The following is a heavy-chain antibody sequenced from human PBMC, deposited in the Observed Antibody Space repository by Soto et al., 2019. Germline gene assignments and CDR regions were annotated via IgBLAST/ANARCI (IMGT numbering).Heavy chain of an antibody. V-gene: IGHV4-34*01. Sequence: SETLSLTCAVYGGSFSGYYWSWIRQPPGKGLEWIGEINHSGSTNYNPSLKSRVTISVDTSKNQFSLKLSSVTAADTAVYYCARGKGIIYDILTGYYPRPFYYWGQGTLVPVSS. J-gene: IGHJ4*02. CDR2: INHSGST. CDR3: ARGKGIIYDILTGYYPRPFYY. CDR1: GGSFSGYY. D-gene: IGHD3-9*01.